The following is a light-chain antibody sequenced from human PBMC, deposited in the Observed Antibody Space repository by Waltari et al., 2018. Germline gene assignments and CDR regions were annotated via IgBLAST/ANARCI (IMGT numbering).Light chain of an antibody. CDR1: GSNIGAGYD. J-gene: IGLJ2*01. Sequence: QSVLTQPPSVSGAPGQRVTISCTGSGSNIGAGYDVHWYQQLPGKVPKLPTYGTSTRPLGVPDRYFGSQSGTSASLAITGLQAEDEADYYCQSYDTSLSVVFGGGTKLTVL. CDR2: GTS. V-gene: IGLV1-40*01. CDR3: QSYDTSLSVV.